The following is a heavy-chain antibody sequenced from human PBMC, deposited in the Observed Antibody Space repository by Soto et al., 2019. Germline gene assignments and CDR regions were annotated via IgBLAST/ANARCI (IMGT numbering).Heavy chain of an antibody. Sequence: QVHLVESGGGVVQPGRSLRLSCAASGFTLSSYVMHWVRQAPGKGLEWVARISYAGNDNYYADSVKGRFTISRDNSKKTLCLQMTSLRADETAVYYCARDRQQWLEPAGGALPGWGQGTMVIVS. D-gene: IGHD6-19*01. CDR2: ISYAGNDN. J-gene: IGHJ3*01. CDR3: ARDRQQWLEPAGGALPG. V-gene: IGHV3-30-3*01. CDR1: GFTLSSYV.